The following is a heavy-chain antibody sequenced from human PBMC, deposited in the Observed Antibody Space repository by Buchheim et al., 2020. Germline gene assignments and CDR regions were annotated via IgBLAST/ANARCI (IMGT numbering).Heavy chain of an antibody. CDR1: GFTFSSYG. CDR3: AKDDRSGSYFYYGMDV. Sequence: QVQLVESGGGVVQPGRSLRLSCAASGFTFSSYGMHWVRQAPGKGLEWVAVISYDGSNKYYADSVKGRFTISRDNSKNTLYLQMNSLRAEDTAVYYCAKDDRSGSYFYYGMDVWGQGTT. J-gene: IGHJ6*02. D-gene: IGHD1-26*01. CDR2: ISYDGSNK. V-gene: IGHV3-30*18.